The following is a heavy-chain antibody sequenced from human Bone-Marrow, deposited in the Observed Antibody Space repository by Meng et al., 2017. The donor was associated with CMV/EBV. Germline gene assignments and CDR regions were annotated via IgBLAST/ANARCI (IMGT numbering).Heavy chain of an antibody. Sequence: GESLKISCAASGFTVSSNYMSWVRQAPGKGLVWVSRINSDGGSISYADSVEGRFTISRDNAKNRLYLQMSSLRAEDTAVYYCVREMQGGGYEAWFDPWGQGTLVTVSS. CDR2: INSDGGSI. V-gene: IGHV3-74*01. CDR3: VREMQGGGYEAWFDP. D-gene: IGHD5-12*01. CDR1: GFTVSSNY. J-gene: IGHJ5*02.